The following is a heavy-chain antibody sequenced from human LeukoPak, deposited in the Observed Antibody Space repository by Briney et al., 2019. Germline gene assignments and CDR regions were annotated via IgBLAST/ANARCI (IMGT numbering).Heavy chain of an antibody. V-gene: IGHV3-7*01. D-gene: IGHD3-10*01. CDR3: ARVGSGSYPLDY. Sequence: GGSLRLSCAASGFNFNVYSMSWVRQAPGKGLEWVANIKQDGSEKYYVDSVKGRFTISRDNAKNSLYLQMNSLRAEDTAVYYCARVGSGSYPLDYWGQGTLVTVSS. CDR2: IKQDGSEK. J-gene: IGHJ4*02. CDR1: GFNFNVYS.